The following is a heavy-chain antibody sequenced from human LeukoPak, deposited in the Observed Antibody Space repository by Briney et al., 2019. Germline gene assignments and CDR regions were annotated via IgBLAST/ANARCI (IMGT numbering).Heavy chain of an antibody. CDR3: TTDSTDYDFWSGYSRKFDY. CDR2: IKSKTDGGTT. Sequence: GGSLRLSCAASGFTFSNAWMSWVRQAPGKGLEWGGRIKSKTDGGTTDYAAPVKGRFTISRDDSKNTLYLQMNSLKTEDTAVYYCTTDSTDYDFWSGYSRKFDYWGQGTLVTVSS. V-gene: IGHV3-15*01. J-gene: IGHJ4*02. CDR1: GFTFSNAW. D-gene: IGHD3-3*01.